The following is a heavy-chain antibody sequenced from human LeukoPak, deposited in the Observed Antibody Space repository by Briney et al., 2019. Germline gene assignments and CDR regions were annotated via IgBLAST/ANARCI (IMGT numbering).Heavy chain of an antibody. CDR1: GYTFTGYY. Sequence: ASVKVSCKASGYTFTGYYMHWVRQAPGQGLEGMGWINPNSGGTNYAQKFQGRVTMTRDTSISTAYMELSRLRSADTAVYYCARAITYYDILTGYFDYWGQGTLVTVSS. D-gene: IGHD3-9*01. V-gene: IGHV1-2*02. J-gene: IGHJ4*02. CDR2: INPNSGGT. CDR3: ARAITYYDILTGYFDY.